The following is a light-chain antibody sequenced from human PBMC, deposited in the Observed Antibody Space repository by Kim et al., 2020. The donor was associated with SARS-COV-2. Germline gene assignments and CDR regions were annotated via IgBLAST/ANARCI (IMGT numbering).Light chain of an antibody. CDR2: YDS. V-gene: IGLV3-21*04. CDR1: NMGSKS. J-gene: IGLJ1*01. CDR3: QVWDSSSDHYV. Sequence: SYELTQPPSVSVAPGKTARITCGGINMGSKSVHWYQQKPGQAPVLVIYYDSDRPSGIPERFSGSNSGNTATLTISRVEAGDEADYYCQVWDSSSDHYVFGTGTKVTVL.